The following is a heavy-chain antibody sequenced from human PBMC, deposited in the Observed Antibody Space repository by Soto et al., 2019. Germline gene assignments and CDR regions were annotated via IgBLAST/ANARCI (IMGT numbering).Heavy chain of an antibody. V-gene: IGHV3-23*01. J-gene: IGHJ3*02. CDR2: ISGSGGST. CDR1: GFTFSSYA. D-gene: IGHD3-22*01. Sequence: PGGSLRLSCAASGFTFSSYAMSWVRQAPGKGLEWVSAISGSGGSTYYADSVKGRFTISRDNSKNTLYLQMNSLRAEDTAVYYCANRQGQSSGYLYAFDIWGQGTMVTVSS. CDR3: ANRQGQSSGYLYAFDI.